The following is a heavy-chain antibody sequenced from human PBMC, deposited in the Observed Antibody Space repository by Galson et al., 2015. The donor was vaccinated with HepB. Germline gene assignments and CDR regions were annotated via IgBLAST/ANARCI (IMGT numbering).Heavy chain of an antibody. CDR1: GFTFSSFG. V-gene: IGHV3-33*01. J-gene: IGHJ4*02. D-gene: IGHD6-13*01. CDR3: ARDPSSMATAGRADY. Sequence: SLRLSCAASGFTFSSFGMHWVRQAPGKGLEWGAVIWYDGSKEEYADSVKGRFTISRDNSDNSLYLQMNHLRAEDTAVYYCARDPSSMATAGRADYWGQGTLVTVAS. CDR2: IWYDGSKE.